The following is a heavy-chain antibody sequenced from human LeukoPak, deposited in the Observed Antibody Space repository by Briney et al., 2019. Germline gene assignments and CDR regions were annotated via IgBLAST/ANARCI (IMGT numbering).Heavy chain of an antibody. D-gene: IGHD6-19*01. CDR1: GYTFTSYY. Sequence: GASVKISCTAFGYTFTSYYVHWVRQAPGQGLEWMGIINPSGGTNYAQKFQGRVTMTRDTSTSTVYMELSSLRSEDTAVYYCARGTPGYSSVWGQGTLVTVSS. CDR3: ARGTPGYSSV. V-gene: IGHV1-46*01. CDR2: INPSGGT. J-gene: IGHJ4*02.